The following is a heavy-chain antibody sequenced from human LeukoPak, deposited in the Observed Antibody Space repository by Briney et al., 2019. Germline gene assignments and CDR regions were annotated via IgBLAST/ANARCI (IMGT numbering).Heavy chain of an antibody. Sequence: GGSLRLSCAASGFTFSSYSMNWVRQAPGKGLEWVSSISSSSSYIYYADSVKGRFTISRDNAKNSLYLQMNSLRAEDTAVYYYARVVRGWPLLDAFDIWGQGTMVTVSS. CDR1: GFTFSSYS. V-gene: IGHV3-21*01. CDR3: ARVVRGWPLLDAFDI. J-gene: IGHJ3*02. D-gene: IGHD6-19*01. CDR2: ISSSSSYI.